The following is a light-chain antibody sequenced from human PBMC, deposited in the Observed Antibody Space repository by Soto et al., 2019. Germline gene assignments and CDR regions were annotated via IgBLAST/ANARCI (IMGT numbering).Light chain of an antibody. Sequence: DIQLTQSPSFLSASVGDRVTITCRASQGINSYLAWYQQKPGTAPKLLIYAASTLQSGVPSRFSGRGSGTDFTLTISSLQPEDFATYYCQQFSRYPLTFGGGTKVEIK. CDR1: QGINSY. J-gene: IGKJ4*01. V-gene: IGKV1-9*01. CDR2: AAS. CDR3: QQFSRYPLT.